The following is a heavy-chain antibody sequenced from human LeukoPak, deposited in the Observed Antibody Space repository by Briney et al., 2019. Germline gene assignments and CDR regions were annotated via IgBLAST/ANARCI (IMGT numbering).Heavy chain of an antibody. Sequence: GGSLRLSCAASGFTFSSYSVNWVRQAPGKGLEWVSSISSSSSYIYYADSVKGRFTISRDNAKNSLYLQMNSLRAEDTAVYYCAKDRSSTWYYFDYWGQGTLVTVSS. CDR3: AKDRSSTWYYFDY. D-gene: IGHD6-13*01. J-gene: IGHJ4*02. CDR2: ISSSSSYI. V-gene: IGHV3-21*01. CDR1: GFTFSSYS.